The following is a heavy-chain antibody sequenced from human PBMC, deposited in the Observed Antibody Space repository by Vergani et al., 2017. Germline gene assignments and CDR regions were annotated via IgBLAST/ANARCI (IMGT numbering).Heavy chain of an antibody. CDR3: ARVSSSASYYYYGMDV. Sequence: QVQLQQWGAGLLKPSETLSLTCAVYGGSFSGYYWSWIRQPPGKGLEWIGEINHSGSTNYNPSLKSRVTISVDTSKNQFSLKLSSVTAADTAVYYCARVSSSASYYYYGMDVWGQGTTVTVSS. V-gene: IGHV4-34*01. J-gene: IGHJ6*02. D-gene: IGHD6-6*01. CDR1: GGSFSGYY. CDR2: INHSGST.